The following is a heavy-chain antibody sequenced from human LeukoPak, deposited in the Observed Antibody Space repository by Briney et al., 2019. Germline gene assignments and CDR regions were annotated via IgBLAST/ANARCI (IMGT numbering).Heavy chain of an antibody. CDR2: VYQSGST. V-gene: IGHV4-38-2*01. CDR3: AVGYVSSGQDY. CDR1: GYSISSGYY. Sequence: PSETLSLTCDVSGYSISSGYYWGWMRQPPGKGLEWIGSVYQSGSTYYNPSLSSRVTISVDTSKNQFSLKLSSVTAADTAVYYCAVGYVSSGQDYWGQGTLVTVSS. J-gene: IGHJ4*02. D-gene: IGHD3-22*01.